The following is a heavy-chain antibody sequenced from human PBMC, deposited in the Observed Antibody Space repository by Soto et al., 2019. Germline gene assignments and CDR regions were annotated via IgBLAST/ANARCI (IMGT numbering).Heavy chain of an antibody. CDR2: ISHDGSTK. Sequence: QVQLVESGGGVVQPGRSLRLSCAASGFTFSSYGMHWVRQAPGKGLEWVAVISHDGSTKYYADSVKGRFTISRDNFKNTLYVQMNSLRAEDTAVYYCAKGGVYSSRWYGDYWGQGTLVTVSS. J-gene: IGHJ4*02. D-gene: IGHD6-13*01. V-gene: IGHV3-30*18. CDR1: GFTFSSYG. CDR3: AKGGVYSSRWYGDY.